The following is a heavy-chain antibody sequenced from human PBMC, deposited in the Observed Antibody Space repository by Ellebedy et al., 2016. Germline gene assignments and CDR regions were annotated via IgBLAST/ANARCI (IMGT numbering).Heavy chain of an antibody. CDR3: AKSSTTNTGSFYY. D-gene: IGHD1-26*01. V-gene: IGHV3-23*01. Sequence: GESLKISCAASGFTFSSYAMSWVRQAPGKGLEWVSAISGSGGSTYYADSVKGRFTISRDNSKNTLYLQMNSLRAEDTAVYYCAKSSTTNTGSFYYWGQGTLVTVSS. CDR1: GFTFSSYA. CDR2: ISGSGGST. J-gene: IGHJ4*02.